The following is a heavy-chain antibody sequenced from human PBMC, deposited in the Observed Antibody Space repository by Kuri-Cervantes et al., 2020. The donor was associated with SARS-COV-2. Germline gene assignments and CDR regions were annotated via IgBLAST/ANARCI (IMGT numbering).Heavy chain of an antibody. CDR2: INPSGGST. CDR3: AREDIVVVPAYYDDAFDI. J-gene: IGHJ3*02. CDR1: GYTFTSYY. Sequence: ASVKVSCKASGYTFTSYYMHWVQQAPGQGLEWMGIINPSGGSTSYAQKFQGRVTMTRDTSTSTVYMELSSLRSEDTAVYYCAREDIVVVPAYYDDAFDIWGQGTMVTVSS. V-gene: IGHV1-46*01. D-gene: IGHD2-2*01.